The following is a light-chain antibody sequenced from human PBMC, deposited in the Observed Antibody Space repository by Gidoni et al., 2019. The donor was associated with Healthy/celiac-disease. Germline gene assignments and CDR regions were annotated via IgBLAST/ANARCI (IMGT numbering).Light chain of an antibody. Sequence: HSPLPHPAPVSGSPGQPCTISCTGTSSDVGGYNYVSWYQQHPGKAPKLMIYDVSNRPSGVSNRFSGSKSGNTASLTISGLQAEDEADYYCSSYTSSSTLYVFGTGTKVTVL. CDR3: SSYTSSSTLYV. V-gene: IGLV2-14*03. CDR2: DVS. J-gene: IGLJ1*01. CDR1: SSDVGGYNY.